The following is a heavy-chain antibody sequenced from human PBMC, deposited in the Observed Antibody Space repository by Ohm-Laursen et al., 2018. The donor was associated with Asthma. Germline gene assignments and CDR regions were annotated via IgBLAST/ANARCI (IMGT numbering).Heavy chain of an antibody. Sequence: SLRLSCAAPGFTFRSYAMHWVRQAPGKGLESVAVISYDGNNKYYADSVKGRFTISRDNSKNTLYLQMNSLRAEDTAMYYCAKDTTIGTYYDFWSDYPYFDHWGQGTLVTVSS. D-gene: IGHD3-3*01. V-gene: IGHV3-30*04. CDR3: AKDTTIGTYYDFWSDYPYFDH. CDR1: GFTFRSYA. J-gene: IGHJ4*02. CDR2: ISYDGNNK.